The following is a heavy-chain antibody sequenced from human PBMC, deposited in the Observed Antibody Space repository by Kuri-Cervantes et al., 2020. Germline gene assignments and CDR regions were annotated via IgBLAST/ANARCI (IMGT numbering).Heavy chain of an antibody. CDR3: ASAHLIISLLKN. CDR2: INPNSGGT. Sequence: ASVKVSCKASGYTFTGYYMHWVRQAPGQGLEWMGWINPNSGGTNYAQKFQGRVTMTRDTSISTAYMELSRLRSDDTAVYHCASAHLIISLLKNWGQGTLVTVSS. J-gene: IGHJ4*02. D-gene: IGHD2-15*01. CDR1: GYTFTGYY. V-gene: IGHV1-2*02.